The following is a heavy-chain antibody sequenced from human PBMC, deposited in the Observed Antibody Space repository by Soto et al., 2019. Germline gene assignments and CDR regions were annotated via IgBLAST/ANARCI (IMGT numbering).Heavy chain of an antibody. Sequence: SETLSLTCVVYGGSFSGYYWSWIRQPPGKGLEWIGEINHSGSTNYNPSLKSRVTISVDTSKNQFSLKLSSVTAADTAVYYCASQYYYGSGRWRYYGMDVWGQGTTVTVS. CDR3: ASQYYYGSGRWRYYGMDV. D-gene: IGHD3-10*01. CDR1: GGSFSGYY. V-gene: IGHV4-34*01. J-gene: IGHJ6*02. CDR2: INHSGST.